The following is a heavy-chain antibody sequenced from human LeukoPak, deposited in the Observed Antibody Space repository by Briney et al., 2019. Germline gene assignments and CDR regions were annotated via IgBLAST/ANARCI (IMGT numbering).Heavy chain of an antibody. CDR2: IYNSGST. D-gene: IGHD3-22*01. CDR1: GGFISSYY. Sequence: TSETLSLTCTVSGGFISSYYWSWIRQPPGKGLEWIGYIYNSGSTNYNPSLKSRVTISIDTSKNQFSLKLTSVTAADTAVYYCARGHTMIVEWGQGTLLTVSS. V-gene: IGHV4-59*01. CDR3: ARGHTMIVE. J-gene: IGHJ4*02.